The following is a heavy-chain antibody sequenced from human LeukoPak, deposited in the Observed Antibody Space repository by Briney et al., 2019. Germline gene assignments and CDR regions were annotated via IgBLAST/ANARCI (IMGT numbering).Heavy chain of an antibody. CDR1: GGSISGYY. J-gene: IGHJ4*02. CDR2: SNDSGST. D-gene: IGHD3-3*01. Sequence: PSENLSLTCAVYGGSISGYYWSWIRQPPGRGLEWIGESNDSGSTNYTPSLKSRVTISLDTSKNQFSLRLRSVTAADTAVYYCARGKDDYDFWSGYPHWGQGTLVTVSS. CDR3: ARGKDDYDFWSGYPH. V-gene: IGHV4-34*01.